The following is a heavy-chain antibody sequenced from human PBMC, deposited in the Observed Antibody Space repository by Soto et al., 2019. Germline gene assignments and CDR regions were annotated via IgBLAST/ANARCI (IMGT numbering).Heavy chain of an antibody. V-gene: IGHV1-18*01. D-gene: IGHD1-1*01. Sequence: QVHLVQSGAEVKKPGASVKVSCKASVYTFTSYGITWVRQAPGQGLEWMGWISAHNGNTDYAQKLQGRVIVTRDTSTSTAYMELRSLISDDTAVYYWARGRYGDCWGQGALVTVSS. CDR2: ISAHNGNT. CDR3: ARGRYGDC. J-gene: IGHJ4*02. CDR1: VYTFTSYG.